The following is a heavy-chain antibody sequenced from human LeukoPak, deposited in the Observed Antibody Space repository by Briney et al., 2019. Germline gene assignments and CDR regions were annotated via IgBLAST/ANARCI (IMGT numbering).Heavy chain of an antibody. CDR3: ARYGGLDHYATNAFDI. V-gene: IGHV3-7*01. Sequence: GGSLRLSCAASGFTFSSYWMSWVRQAPGKGLEWVANIKQDGSEKYYVDSVKGRFTISRDNAKNSLYLQMNSLRAEDTAVYYSARYGGLDHYATNAFDIWGQGTMVTVSS. D-gene: IGHD2-2*01. CDR2: IKQDGSEK. CDR1: GFTFSSYW. J-gene: IGHJ3*02.